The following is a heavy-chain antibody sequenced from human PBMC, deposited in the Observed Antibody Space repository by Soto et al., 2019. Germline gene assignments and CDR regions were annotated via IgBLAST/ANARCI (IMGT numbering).Heavy chain of an antibody. CDR2: ISAYNGNT. Sequence: QVQLVQSGAEVKKPGASVKVSCKASGYTFTSYGISWVRQAPGQGLEWMGWISAYNGNTNYAQKLQGRVTMTKDTSTSTAYMELSSRRSDDTAVYYCARDGSGLLWFGELFSQGYYGMDVWGQGTTVTVSS. CDR3: ARDGSGLLWFGELFSQGYYGMDV. CDR1: GYTFTSYG. V-gene: IGHV1-18*01. J-gene: IGHJ6*02. D-gene: IGHD3-10*01.